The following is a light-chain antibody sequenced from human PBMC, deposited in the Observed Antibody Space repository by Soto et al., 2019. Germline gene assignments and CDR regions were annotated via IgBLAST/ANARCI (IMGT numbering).Light chain of an antibody. J-gene: IGLJ1*01. CDR3: SAWDASLNGAV. CDR1: SSNIGSIP. V-gene: IGLV1-44*01. CDR2: GDD. Sequence: QAVVTQPPSASGTPGQKITISCSGSSSNIGSIPVNWYQQLPGAAPKLLIYGDDQRHSGVPDRFSGSKSGSSASLAISGLQSEDEAEYFCSAWDASLNGAVFGTGTKVTVL.